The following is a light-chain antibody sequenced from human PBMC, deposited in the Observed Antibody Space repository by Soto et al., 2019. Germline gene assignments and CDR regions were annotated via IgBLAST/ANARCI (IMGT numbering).Light chain of an antibody. CDR2: SNN. CDR3: STGDDSLDGPVV. J-gene: IGLJ2*01. V-gene: IGLV1-47*02. CDR1: SSNFGGSY. Sequence: QSVLTQPPSASGAPGQRVTISCSGSSSNFGGSYVYWFQQLPGTAPKVLIYSNNQRPSRVPDRFSGSKSGTSASLAISGLRSEDEADYVCSTGDDSLDGPVVFGGGTKLTVL.